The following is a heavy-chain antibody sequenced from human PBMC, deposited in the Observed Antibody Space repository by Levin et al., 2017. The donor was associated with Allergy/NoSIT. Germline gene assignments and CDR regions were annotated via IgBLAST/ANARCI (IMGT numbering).Heavy chain of an antibody. Sequence: SETLSLTCTVSGGSISSSSYYWGWIRQPPGKGLEWIGSIYYSGSTYYNPSLKSRVTISVDTSKNQFSLKLSSVTAADTAVYYCARIRVVFGVWLVAATQVDYWGQGTLVTVSS. CDR2: IYYSGST. V-gene: IGHV4-39*01. D-gene: IGHD2-15*01. CDR1: GGSISSSSYY. J-gene: IGHJ4*02. CDR3: ARIRVVFGVWLVAATQVDY.